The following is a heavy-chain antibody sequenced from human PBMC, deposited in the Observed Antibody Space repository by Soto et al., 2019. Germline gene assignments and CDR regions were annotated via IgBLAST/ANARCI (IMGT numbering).Heavy chain of an antibody. J-gene: IGHJ6*02. CDR3: ASLTRITIFGVVPFPSYGMDV. CDR2: INHSGST. CDR1: GGYGGSFSGYY. Sequence: SETLCLTYAVYGGYGGSFSGYYWSWIRQPPGKGLEWIGEINHSGSTYYNPSLKSRVTISVDTSKNQFSLKLSSVTAADTAVYYCASLTRITIFGVVPFPSYGMDVWGQGTTVTVSS. D-gene: IGHD3-3*01. V-gene: IGHV4-34*01.